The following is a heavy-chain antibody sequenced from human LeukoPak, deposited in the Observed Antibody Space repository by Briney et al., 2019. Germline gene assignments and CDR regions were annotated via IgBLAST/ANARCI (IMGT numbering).Heavy chain of an antibody. Sequence: GSLRLSCAASGFTFSSYWMSWIRQPAGKGLEWIGRIYTSGSTNYNPSLKSRVTMSVDTSKNQFSLKLSSVTAADTAVYYCARGGYDFWSGYYEGYYYYYMDVWGKGTTVTVSS. D-gene: IGHD3-3*01. V-gene: IGHV4-4*07. CDR3: ARGGYDFWSGYYEGYYYYYMDV. J-gene: IGHJ6*03. CDR2: IYTSGST. CDR1: GFTFSSYW.